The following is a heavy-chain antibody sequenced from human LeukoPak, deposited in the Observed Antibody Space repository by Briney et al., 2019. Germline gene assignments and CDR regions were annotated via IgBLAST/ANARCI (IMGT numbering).Heavy chain of an antibody. V-gene: IGHV4-59*01. Sequence: SETLSLTCNVSGGSISSYYWSWIRQPPGKGLEWIGYIYYSGSTNYNPSLKGRVSISVDTSKNQFSLKLRSVTAADTAVYYCTRLVVNNYFDYWGQGTLVTVSS. D-gene: IGHD3-22*01. CDR3: TRLVVNNYFDY. CDR1: GGSISSYY. J-gene: IGHJ4*02. CDR2: IYYSGST.